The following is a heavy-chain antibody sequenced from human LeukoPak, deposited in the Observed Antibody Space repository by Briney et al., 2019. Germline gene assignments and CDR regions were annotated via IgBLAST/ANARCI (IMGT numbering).Heavy chain of an antibody. Sequence: GASVKVSCKASGYTFTSYDINWVRQATGQGLEWMGWINPNSGGTNYAQKFQGRVTMTRDTSISTAYMELSRLRSDDTAVYYCAREVLGNSPDYWGQGTLVTVSS. CDR1: GYTFTSYD. D-gene: IGHD4-23*01. CDR2: INPNSGGT. CDR3: AREVLGNSPDY. J-gene: IGHJ4*02. V-gene: IGHV1-2*02.